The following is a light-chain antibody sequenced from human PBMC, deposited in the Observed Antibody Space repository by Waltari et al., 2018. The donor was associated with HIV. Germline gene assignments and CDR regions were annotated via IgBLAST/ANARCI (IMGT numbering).Light chain of an antibody. Sequence: EIVLTQSPVTLSLSPGERATLSCRASQSVSTFLAWYQQRPGQAPRLLIYDASTRATGIPARFSGTGSGTDFTLTISSLEPEDFAVYYCQHRSNWPPLTFGGGTKVEIK. V-gene: IGKV3-11*01. CDR2: DAS. CDR1: QSVSTF. CDR3: QHRSNWPPLT. J-gene: IGKJ4*01.